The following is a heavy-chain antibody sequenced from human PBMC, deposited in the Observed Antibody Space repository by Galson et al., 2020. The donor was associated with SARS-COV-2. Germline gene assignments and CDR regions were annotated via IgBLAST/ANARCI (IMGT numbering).Heavy chain of an antibody. Sequence: KIGESLKISCAASGFTFSDYYMSWIRQAPGKGLEWVSYISSSSSYTNYADPVKGRFTISRDNAKNSLYLQMNSLRAEDTAVYYCARVERGYCSSTSCYIPGYYYYMDVWGKGTTVTVSS. CDR2: ISSSSSYT. CDR1: GFTFSDYY. V-gene: IGHV3-11*05. J-gene: IGHJ6*03. CDR3: ARVERGYCSSTSCYIPGYYYYMDV. D-gene: IGHD2-2*02.